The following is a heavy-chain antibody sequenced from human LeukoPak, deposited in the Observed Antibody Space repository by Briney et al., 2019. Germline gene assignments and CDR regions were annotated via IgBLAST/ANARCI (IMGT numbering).Heavy chain of an antibody. CDR1: GGSISTSNYY. V-gene: IGHV4-61*01. J-gene: IGHJ4*02. CDR2: IYYSGST. D-gene: IGHD4-23*01. Sequence: SETLSLTCTVSGGSISTSNYYWSWIRQPPGKGLEWIGYIYYSGSTNYNPSLKSRVTISVDTSKNQFSLKLSSVTAADTAVYYCARGPTVVTPRRYFDYWGQGTLVTVSS. CDR3: ARGPTVVTPRRYFDY.